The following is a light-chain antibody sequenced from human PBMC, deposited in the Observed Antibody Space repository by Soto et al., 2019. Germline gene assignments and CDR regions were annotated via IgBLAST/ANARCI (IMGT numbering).Light chain of an antibody. V-gene: IGKV3-11*01. CDR1: QNVGSY. CDR2: YAS. Sequence: EIVLTQSPATLSLSPGERATLSCRASQNVGSYLAWYQQKPGQAPRLLIYYASNRATGIPARFSGSGSRTDFTLTITSLEPVDFAVYYCQQRGNWPLTFGGGTKLEIK. CDR3: QQRGNWPLT. J-gene: IGKJ4*01.